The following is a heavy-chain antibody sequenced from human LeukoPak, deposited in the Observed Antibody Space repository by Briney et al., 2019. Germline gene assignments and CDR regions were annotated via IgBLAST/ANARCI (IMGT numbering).Heavy chain of an antibody. D-gene: IGHD2-15*01. CDR2: INPKSGGT. CDR3: ARGYCSGGSCYSVENWFDP. Sequence: ASVKVSCKAAGYTFTGYYMFWVRQAPGKGLEWMGRINPKSGGTNYAQKFQGRVTMTRDTSISTAYMELSRLRSDDTAVYYCARGYCSGGSCYSVENWFDPWGQGTLVTVSS. CDR1: GYTFTGYY. J-gene: IGHJ5*02. V-gene: IGHV1-2*06.